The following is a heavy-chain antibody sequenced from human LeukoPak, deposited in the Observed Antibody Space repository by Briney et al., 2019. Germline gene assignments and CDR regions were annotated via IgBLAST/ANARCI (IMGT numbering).Heavy chain of an antibody. CDR1: GFTFDDYA. D-gene: IGHD6-13*01. CDR3: AKARAAAGTEGAFDI. CDR2: INWNSGSI. Sequence: PGGSLRLSCAASGFTFDDYAMHWVRQAPGKGLGWVSGINWNSGSIGYAYSVKGRFTISRNNAKNSLYLQMNSLRAEDTALYYCAKARAAAGTEGAFDIWGQGTMVTVSS. V-gene: IGHV3-9*01. J-gene: IGHJ3*02.